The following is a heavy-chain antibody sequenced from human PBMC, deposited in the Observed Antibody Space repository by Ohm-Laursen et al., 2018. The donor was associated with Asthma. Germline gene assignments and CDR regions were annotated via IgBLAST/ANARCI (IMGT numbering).Heavy chain of an antibody. Sequence: RSLRLSCTASGFTFSSYGMHWVRQAPGKGLEWVAVISYDGSNKYYADSVKGRFTISRDNSKNTLYLQMNSLRAEDTAVYYCARDLVVGATFSYYFDYWGQGTLVTVSS. D-gene: IGHD1-26*01. V-gene: IGHV3-30*03. J-gene: IGHJ4*02. CDR2: ISYDGSNK. CDR3: ARDLVVGATFSYYFDY. CDR1: GFTFSSYG.